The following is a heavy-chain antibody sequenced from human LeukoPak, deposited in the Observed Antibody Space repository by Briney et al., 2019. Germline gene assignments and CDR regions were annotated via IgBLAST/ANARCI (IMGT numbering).Heavy chain of an antibody. CDR3: ARDDYASGKAWF. V-gene: IGHV4-39*07. CDR2: IFSSGST. D-gene: IGHD3-10*01. J-gene: IGHJ4*02. CDR1: GGSISSSSYY. Sequence: SETLSLTCTVSGGSISSSSYYYWAWIRQPPGKGPEWIGSIFSSGSTYYKSSLKSRLTISIDTSKNQFSLKLTSVTAADTAVYYCARDDYASGKAWFWGQGTLVTVSS.